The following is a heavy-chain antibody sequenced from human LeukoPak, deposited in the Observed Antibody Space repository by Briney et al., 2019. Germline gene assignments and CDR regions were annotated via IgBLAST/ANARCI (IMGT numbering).Heavy chain of an antibody. CDR3: ARDAHPLYGDYGLLWFDP. Sequence: PGGSLRLSCAASGFTFSSYSMNWVRQAPGKGLEWVSSISSSSSYIYYADSVKGRFTISRDNAKNSLYLQMNSLRAEDTAVYYCARDAHPLYGDYGLLWFDPWGQGTLVTVSS. J-gene: IGHJ5*02. CDR2: ISSSSSYI. V-gene: IGHV3-21*01. D-gene: IGHD4-17*01. CDR1: GFTFSSYS.